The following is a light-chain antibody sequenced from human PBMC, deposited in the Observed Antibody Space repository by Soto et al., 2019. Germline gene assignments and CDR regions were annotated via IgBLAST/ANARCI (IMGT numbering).Light chain of an antibody. Sequence: EIVLTQSPGTLSLSPGERATLSCSASQSVSSNYLAWYQQKPGQAPKVLIYRASNRATGIPDRFTGSGSGTDFTLTISRLEPEDFAVYYCQQDGSSPLTFGGGTKVEIK. CDR2: RAS. V-gene: IGKV3-20*01. CDR1: QSVSSNY. CDR3: QQDGSSPLT. J-gene: IGKJ4*01.